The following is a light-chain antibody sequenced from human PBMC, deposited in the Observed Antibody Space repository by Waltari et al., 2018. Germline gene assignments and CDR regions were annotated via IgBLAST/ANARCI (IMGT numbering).Light chain of an antibody. CDR2: YAS. CDR1: QSIGSS. V-gene: IGKV6-21*01. J-gene: IGKJ3*01. CDR3: HQGGSLPFT. Sequence: EIVLTQYPDFQSVTPKEKVTITCRASQSIGSSLHWYQQKPDQSPKLLIKYASQSFSGVPSRFSGSGSGTDFTLTINSLEAEDAATYYCHQGGSLPFTFGPGTKVDIK.